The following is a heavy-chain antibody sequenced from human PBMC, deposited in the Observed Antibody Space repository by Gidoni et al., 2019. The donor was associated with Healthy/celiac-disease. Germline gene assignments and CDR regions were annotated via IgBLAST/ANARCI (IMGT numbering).Heavy chain of an antibody. V-gene: IGHV4-30-2*01. CDR2: IYHSGNT. CDR1: GGSTSSGGYS. Sequence: QLQLQESGSGLGKPSQTLSLTCAVSGGSTSSGGYSGSWIRQPPGRGLEWSGYIYHSGNTYYNPTLRSQVTISVDRPKNQFSLKLSSVTAADTAVYYCARSPAYFEDCCYGMDFWGKGTTVTVSS. D-gene: IGHD3-9*01. J-gene: IGHJ6*04. CDR3: ARSPAYFEDCCYGMDF.